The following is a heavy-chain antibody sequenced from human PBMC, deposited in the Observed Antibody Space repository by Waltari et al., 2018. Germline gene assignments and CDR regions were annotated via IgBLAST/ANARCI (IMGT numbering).Heavy chain of an antibody. V-gene: IGHV3-74*02. CDR1: GFPFSSSW. Sequence: EVQLVESGGGLVQPGGSLRLSCAASGFPFSSSWMHWVRHAPGKGLGWVSRINSDGSSTSYADSVKGRFTISRDNAKNTLYLQMNSLRAEDTAVYYCARVPAYYDFWSGYSPSGAFDIWGQGTMVTISS. CDR3: ARVPAYYDFWSGYSPSGAFDI. J-gene: IGHJ3*02. CDR2: INSDGSST. D-gene: IGHD3-3*01.